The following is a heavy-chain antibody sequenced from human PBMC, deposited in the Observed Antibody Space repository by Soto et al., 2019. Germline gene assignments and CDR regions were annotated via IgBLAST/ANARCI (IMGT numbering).Heavy chain of an antibody. V-gene: IGHV4-31*03. CDR2: IYYSGST. D-gene: IGHD3-16*01. CDR3: ARVTFGGNPTEEAFDI. CDR1: GGSISSGGYY. J-gene: IGHJ3*02. Sequence: NPSETLSLTCTVSGGSISSGGYYWSWIRQHPGKGLEWIGYIYYSGSTYYNPSLKSRVTISVDTSKNQFSLKLSSVTAADTAVYYCARVTFGGNPTEEAFDIWGQGTMVTVSS.